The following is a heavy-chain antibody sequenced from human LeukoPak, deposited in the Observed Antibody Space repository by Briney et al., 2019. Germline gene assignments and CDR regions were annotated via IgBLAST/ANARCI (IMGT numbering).Heavy chain of an antibody. CDR2: ISWSSGII. D-gene: IGHD3-16*01. CDR3: AKDKGRPTDAITREDNVFKI. V-gene: IGHV3-9*01. J-gene: IGHJ3*02. Sequence: PGGSLRLSCAASGFTFDDHGMHWVRQAPGKGLEWVSGISWSSGIIGYADSVKGRFTISRDNAKNSLYLQMDSLRAEDTALYYCAKDKGRPTDAITREDNVFKIGGQGKMAPVSP. CDR1: GFTFDDHG.